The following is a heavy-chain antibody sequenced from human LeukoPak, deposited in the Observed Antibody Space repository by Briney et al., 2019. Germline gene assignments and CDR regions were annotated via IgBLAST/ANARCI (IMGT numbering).Heavy chain of an antibody. CDR3: ARGTWVGELSFDY. D-gene: IGHD3-10*01. V-gene: IGHV3-23*01. Sequence: GGSLRLSCAASGFTFSSYAMSWVRQAPGKGLEWVSAISGSGGSTYYADSVKGRFTISRDNNKNTLYLQMNSRRAGDAAVDYYARGTWVGELSFDYWGQGTLVTVSS. J-gene: IGHJ4*02. CDR1: GFTFSSYA. CDR2: ISGSGGST.